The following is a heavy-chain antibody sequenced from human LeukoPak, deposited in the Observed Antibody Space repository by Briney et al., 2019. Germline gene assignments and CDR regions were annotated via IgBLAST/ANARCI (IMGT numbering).Heavy chain of an antibody. CDR3: ARDWGSYGSGCVY. J-gene: IGHJ4*02. CDR2: LWYDGTNK. V-gene: IGHV3-33*01. CDR1: GFTFRNYG. Sequence: PGGSLRLSCAASGFTFRNYGMHWVRQAPGKGLEWVALLWYDGTNKYYADSVKGRFTISRDNSKNTLYLQMNSLRAEDTAVYYCARDWGSYGSGCVYWGQGTLVTVSS. D-gene: IGHD6-19*01.